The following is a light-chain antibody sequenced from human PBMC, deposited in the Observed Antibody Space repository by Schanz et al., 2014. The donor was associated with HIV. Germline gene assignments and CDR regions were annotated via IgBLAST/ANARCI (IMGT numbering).Light chain of an antibody. CDR3: QQYNARSYT. CDR1: QNIGKW. Sequence: DIQMTQSPSTLSAAVGDRVTITCRASQNIGKWLTWYQQKPGKAPNLLIYQASILKGGVPSRFSGSGFGTEFTLVISSLQPEDFATYYCQQYNARSYTFGQGTKLEIE. J-gene: IGKJ2*01. CDR2: QAS. V-gene: IGKV1-5*03.